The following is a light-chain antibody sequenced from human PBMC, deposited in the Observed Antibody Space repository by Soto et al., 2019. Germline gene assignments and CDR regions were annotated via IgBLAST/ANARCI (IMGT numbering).Light chain of an antibody. CDR3: QQYGTSPET. J-gene: IGKJ2*01. CDR2: GAS. Sequence: EIVLTQSPGTLSLSPGERATLSCRASQSVSGSYLAWYQQKPGRAPRLLINGASSMATGIPDRFSSSGSGTDFTLTISRLEPEDFAVYYCQQYGTSPETFGQGTKLEIK. V-gene: IGKV3-20*01. CDR1: QSVSGSY.